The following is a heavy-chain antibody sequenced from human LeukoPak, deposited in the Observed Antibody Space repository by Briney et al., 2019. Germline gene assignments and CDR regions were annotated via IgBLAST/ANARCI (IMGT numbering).Heavy chain of an antibody. J-gene: IGHJ5*02. Sequence: PGGSLRLSCAASGFTFDDYAMHWVRQAPGKGLEWVSLISGDGGSTYYADSVKGRFTISRDNSKNSLYLQMNSLRTEDTALYYCAKGPFWSGYSTGWFDPWGQGTLVTVSS. CDR3: AKGPFWSGYSTGWFDP. CDR2: ISGDGGST. D-gene: IGHD3-3*01. V-gene: IGHV3-43*02. CDR1: GFTFDDYA.